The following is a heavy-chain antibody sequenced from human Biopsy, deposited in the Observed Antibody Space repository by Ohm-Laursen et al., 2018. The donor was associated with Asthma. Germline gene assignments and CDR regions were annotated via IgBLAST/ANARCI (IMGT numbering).Heavy chain of an antibody. V-gene: IGHV4-34*01. CDR3: ASGPQWSGLDV. Sequence: GTLSLTCVYRGSFRGYVRTWIRQPPGKGLEWIGEIPRGGATTFNPSLKSRVTISIDPSKSQLSLRLTSMTAADTAVYYCASGPQWSGLDVWGQGTTVTVSS. CDR1: RGSFRGYV. CDR2: IPRGGAT. J-gene: IGHJ6*02. D-gene: IGHD2-8*01.